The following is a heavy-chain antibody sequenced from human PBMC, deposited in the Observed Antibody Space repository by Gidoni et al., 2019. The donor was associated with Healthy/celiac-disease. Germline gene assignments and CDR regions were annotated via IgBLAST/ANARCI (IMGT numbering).Heavy chain of an antibody. D-gene: IGHD3-10*01. CDR2: INHSGST. J-gene: IGHJ3*02. CDR3: ARVLLWFGELTYDAFDI. CDR1: GGSFSGYY. V-gene: IGHV4-34*01. Sequence: QVQLQQWGAGLLKPSETLSLTCAVYGGSFSGYYWSWIRQPPGKGLEWIGEINHSGSTNYNPSLKSRVNISVDTSKNQFSLKLSSVTAADTAVYYCARVLLWFGELTYDAFDIWGQGTMVTVSS.